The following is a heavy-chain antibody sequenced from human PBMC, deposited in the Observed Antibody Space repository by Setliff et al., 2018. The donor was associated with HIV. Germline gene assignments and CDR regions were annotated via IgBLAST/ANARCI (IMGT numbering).Heavy chain of an antibody. CDR1: GYSLIALS. V-gene: IGHV1-24*01. CDR3: ATTETGYTYEGAFDY. J-gene: IGHJ4*02. Sequence: ASVKVSCKVFGYSLIALSVHWVRQSPGIGLEWMGSFDPAHAKTTYAQKFQVRVTLTEDTSADTAYLQLSSLRFEDTAVYYCATTETGYTYEGAFDYWGQGTLVTVSS. CDR2: FDPAHAKT. D-gene: IGHD5-18*01.